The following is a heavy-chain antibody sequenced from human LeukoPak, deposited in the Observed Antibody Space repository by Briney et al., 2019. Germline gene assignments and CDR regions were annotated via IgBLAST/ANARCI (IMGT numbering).Heavy chain of an antibody. CDR1: GFTFSSYA. Sequence: GGSLRLSCAASGFTFSSYAMSWVRQAPGKGLEWVSAISGSGGSTYYADSVKGRFTISRDNSKNTLYLQMNSLRAEDTAVYYCAKGGCSSTSSPIHSIHYYYYYYMDVWGKGTTVTVSS. D-gene: IGHD2-2*01. J-gene: IGHJ6*03. V-gene: IGHV3-23*01. CDR2: ISGSGGST. CDR3: AKGGCSSTSSPIHSIHYYYYYYMDV.